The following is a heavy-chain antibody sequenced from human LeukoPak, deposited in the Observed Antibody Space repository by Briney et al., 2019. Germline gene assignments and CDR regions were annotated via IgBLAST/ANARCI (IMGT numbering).Heavy chain of an antibody. CDR3: ARVFEVGDAFDI. CDR2: INPSGGST. V-gene: IGHV1-46*01. Sequence: GASVKVSCKASGYTFTSYYMHWVRQAPGQGLEWMGIINPSGGSTSFAQKFQGRVTMTRDTSTSTVYMELSSLRSEDTAVYYCARVFEVGDAFDIWGQGTMVTVSS. CDR1: GYTFTSYY. J-gene: IGHJ3*02.